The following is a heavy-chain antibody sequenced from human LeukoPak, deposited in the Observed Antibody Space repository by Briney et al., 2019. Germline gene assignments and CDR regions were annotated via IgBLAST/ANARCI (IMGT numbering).Heavy chain of an antibody. D-gene: IGHD1-26*01. V-gene: IGHV1-2*02. Sequence: ASVKVSCKASGYTFTGYYMHWVRQAPGQGLEWMGWINPNSGGTNYAQKFQGRVTITTDESTSTAYMELSSLRSEDTAVYYCARGEVDDYYYYYMDVWGKGTTVTVSS. CDR3: ARGEVDDYYYYYMDV. J-gene: IGHJ6*03. CDR1: GYTFTGYY. CDR2: INPNSGGT.